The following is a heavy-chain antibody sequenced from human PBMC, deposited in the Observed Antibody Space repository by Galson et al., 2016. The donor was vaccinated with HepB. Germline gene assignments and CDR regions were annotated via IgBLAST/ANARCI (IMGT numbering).Heavy chain of an antibody. V-gene: IGHV3-33*01. CDR3: ARALIGASRLDS. CDR1: GFTFSSYA. J-gene: IGHJ4*02. CDR2: IWYDASNK. Sequence: LRLFCAASGFTFSSYAMHWVRQAPGKGLEWVAVIWYDASNKYYADSVKGRFTISRDNSKNTLYLQMNSLRAEDTAVYYCARALIGASRLDSWGQGTLVTVSS. D-gene: IGHD1-26*01.